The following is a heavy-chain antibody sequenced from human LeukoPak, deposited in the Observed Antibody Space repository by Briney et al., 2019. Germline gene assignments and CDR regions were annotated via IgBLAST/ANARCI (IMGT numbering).Heavy chain of an antibody. J-gene: IGHJ6*03. CDR3: ARLTHSYYSDTSGYYPYYYMDV. CDR2: ISYSGST. V-gene: IGHV4-39*02. Sequence: PSETLSLTCTVSGGSIRSSSYYWGWIRQSPGKGLEWIGRISYSGSTYYNPSLKSRVTISVDTSKNHFSLRLSSVTAADTAVYYCARLTHSYYSDTSGYYPYYYMDVWGKGTTVTVSS. CDR1: GGSIRSSSYY. D-gene: IGHD3-22*01.